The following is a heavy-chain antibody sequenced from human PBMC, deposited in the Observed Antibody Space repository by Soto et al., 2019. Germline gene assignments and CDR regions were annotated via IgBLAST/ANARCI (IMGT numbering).Heavy chain of an antibody. Sequence: SETLSLTCTVSGSSISSGDYSWSWVRQSPGKGLEWIGHIYNSGITYYNPSLKSRVVISIDTSRNQFSLRLNSLTAADRAVYFCVRGVTVFGLVSRFWFDPWGQGTVVTVSS. CDR2: IYNSGIT. CDR3: VRGVTVFGLVSRFWFDP. CDR1: GSSISSGDYS. D-gene: IGHD3-3*01. V-gene: IGHV4-30-4*01. J-gene: IGHJ5*02.